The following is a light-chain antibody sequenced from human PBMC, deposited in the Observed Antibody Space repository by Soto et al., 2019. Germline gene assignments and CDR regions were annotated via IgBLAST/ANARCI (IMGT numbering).Light chain of an antibody. CDR3: QQYDSYPKT. J-gene: IGKJ2*01. Sequence: DVLMTQSPSTLSASIGDTVTMTCRASQNVNSWSAWYQQKPGKAPKLLIYKASILETGVPSRVSGGGSGTDVTLTISGLQPEDVATYYCQQYDSYPKTFGQGT. CDR2: KAS. V-gene: IGKV1-5*03. CDR1: QNVNSW.